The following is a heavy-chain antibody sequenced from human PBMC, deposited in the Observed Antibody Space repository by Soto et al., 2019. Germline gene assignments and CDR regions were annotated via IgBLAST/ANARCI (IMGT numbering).Heavy chain of an antibody. Sequence: GGSLRLSCKASDFPVSNYVAHWIRQSPGKGLEWVALISFDGIRKYYADFAKGRFTISRDNSKNTLYLQTNNLRPEDSGVYFCARDPTPIADPSPVYYYGLDVWGQGPTV. CDR3: ARDPTPIADPSPVYYYGLDV. V-gene: IGHV3-30-3*01. D-gene: IGHD6-13*01. CDR2: ISFDGIRK. CDR1: DFPVSNYV. J-gene: IGHJ6*02.